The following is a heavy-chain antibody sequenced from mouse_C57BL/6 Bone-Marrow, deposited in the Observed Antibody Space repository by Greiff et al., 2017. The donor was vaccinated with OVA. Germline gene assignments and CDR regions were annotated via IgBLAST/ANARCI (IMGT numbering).Heavy chain of an antibody. CDR1: GYTFTSYW. CDR3: ASPSGAWFAY. Sequence: QVQLQQPGAELVKPGASVKLSCKASGYTFTSYWMHWVKQRPGQGLEWIGMIHPNSGSTNYNEKFKSKATLTVDKSYSTAYMQLSSLKSEDSAVYYCASPSGAWFAYWGQGTLVTVSA. J-gene: IGHJ3*01. V-gene: IGHV1-64*01. CDR2: IHPNSGST. D-gene: IGHD6-1*01.